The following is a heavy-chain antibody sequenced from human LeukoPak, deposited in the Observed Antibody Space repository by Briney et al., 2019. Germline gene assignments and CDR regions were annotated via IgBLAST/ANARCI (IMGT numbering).Heavy chain of an antibody. D-gene: IGHD5-18*01. CDR3: AALPGGYSYGPNDAFDI. CDR2: INHSGST. Sequence: ETLSLTCAVXGGSFXGYYWSWIRQPPGKGLEWIGEINHSGSTNYNPSLKSRVTISVDTSKNQFSLKLSSVTAADTAVYYCAALPGGYSYGPNDAFDIWGQGTMVTVSS. CDR1: GGSFXGYY. J-gene: IGHJ3*02. V-gene: IGHV4-34*01.